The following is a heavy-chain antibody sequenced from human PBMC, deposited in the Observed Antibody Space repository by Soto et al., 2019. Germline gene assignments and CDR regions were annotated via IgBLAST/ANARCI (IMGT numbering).Heavy chain of an antibody. CDR3: ARDRYFYDSRGYYRTLDS. CDR2: IFHTGIT. V-gene: IGHV4-59*01. D-gene: IGHD3-22*01. CDR1: GGSFSNDY. Sequence: SETLSLTCFISGGSFSNDYWTWIRQSPGKGLEWIGYIFHTGITDYNPSVKSRVTISIDKSRNLFSLNLTSVTAADTAVYYCARDRYFYDSRGYYRTLDSWGQGTLVTVSS. J-gene: IGHJ5*01.